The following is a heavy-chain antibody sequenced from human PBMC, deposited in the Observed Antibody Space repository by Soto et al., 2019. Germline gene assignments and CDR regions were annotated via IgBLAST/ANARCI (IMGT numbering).Heavy chain of an antibody. CDR1: GGSISSYY. V-gene: IGHV4-59*01. J-gene: IGHJ4*02. Sequence: PSETLSLTCTVSGGSISSYYWSWIRQPPGKGLEWIGYIYYSGSTNYNPSLKSRVTISVDTSKNQFSLKLSSVTAADTAVYYCARDLGGDCSFDYWGQGTLVTVPS. CDR2: IYYSGST. D-gene: IGHD2-21*02. CDR3: ARDLGGDCSFDY.